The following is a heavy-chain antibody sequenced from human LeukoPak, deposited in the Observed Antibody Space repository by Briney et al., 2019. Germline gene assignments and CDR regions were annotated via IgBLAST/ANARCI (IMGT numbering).Heavy chain of an antibody. CDR2: ISGYNSNR. V-gene: IGHV1-18*01. CDR3: ARMSGTYSSPDY. J-gene: IGHJ4*02. Sequence: ASVKVSCKASGYTFTTYGITWVRQAPGQGLEWMGRISGYNSNRKYAQKFQDRVTITTDTPTSTAYMELRSLRSDDTAVYYCARMSGTYSSPDYWGQGTLVTVSS. D-gene: IGHD6-13*01. CDR1: GYTFTTYG.